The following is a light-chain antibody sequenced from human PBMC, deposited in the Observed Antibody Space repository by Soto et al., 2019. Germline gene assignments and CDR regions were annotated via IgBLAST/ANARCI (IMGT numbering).Light chain of an antibody. V-gene: IGKV3-15*01. CDR3: QQDNHWPPLT. Sequence: EIVMTQSPATLSVSPGERATLSCRASQSVSVNLAWYQQKPGQPPRLLIYGASTRATGIPARFSGSGSGTEFTLTINSLQSEDFAVYYCQQDNHWPPLTFGGGTKVEIK. J-gene: IGKJ4*01. CDR1: QSVSVN. CDR2: GAS.